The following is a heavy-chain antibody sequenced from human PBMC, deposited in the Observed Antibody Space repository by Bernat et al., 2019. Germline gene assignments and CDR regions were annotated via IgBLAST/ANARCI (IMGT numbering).Heavy chain of an antibody. CDR1: GFTFSSYG. D-gene: IGHD2-15*01. Sequence: EVQLVESGGGLVQPGGSLRLSCAASGFTFSSYGMHWVRQAPGKGLVWVSRSNSDGSSTSYADSVKGRFTISRDNAKNTLYLQMNSLRDEDTAVYYCARDFHCRGGSCRPAFDIWGQGTMVTVSS. J-gene: IGHJ3*02. CDR2: SNSDGSST. CDR3: ARDFHCRGGSCRPAFDI. V-gene: IGHV3-74*01.